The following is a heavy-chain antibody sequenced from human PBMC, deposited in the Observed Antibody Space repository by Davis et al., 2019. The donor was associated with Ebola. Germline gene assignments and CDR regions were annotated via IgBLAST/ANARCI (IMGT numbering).Heavy chain of an antibody. CDR2: ISYNGSNK. CDR3: AKGTPMILGVSNWFDP. J-gene: IGHJ5*02. V-gene: IGHV3-30*18. D-gene: IGHD3-22*01. CDR1: GFVFRNYV. Sequence: GESLKISCAASGFVFRNYVMSWVRQAPGKGLEWVAVISYNGSNKYYADSVKGRFTISRDNSKNTPYLQMNSLRADDTALYYCAKGTPMILGVSNWFDPWGQGTLVTVSS.